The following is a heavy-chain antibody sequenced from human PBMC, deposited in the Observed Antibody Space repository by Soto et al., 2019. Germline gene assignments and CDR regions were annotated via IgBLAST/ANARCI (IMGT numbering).Heavy chain of an antibody. D-gene: IGHD3-10*01. CDR2: IYYSGST. J-gene: IGHJ4*01. Sequence: PSETLSLTCSVSGGSISTYYWSWIRQPPGKGLEWIGYIYYSGSTNYNPSLKSRVTISVDTSKNQFALKLTSVTAADTAVYFCARHLRDYGSGNYWDYWGHGTLVTVSS. V-gene: IGHV4-59*08. CDR3: ARHLRDYGSGNYWDY. CDR1: GGSISTYY.